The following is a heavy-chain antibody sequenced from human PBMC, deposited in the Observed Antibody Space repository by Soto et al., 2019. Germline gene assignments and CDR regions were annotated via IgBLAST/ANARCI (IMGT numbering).Heavy chain of an antibody. CDR3: ARGRGFRLLGVPLDS. CDR1: GGSISSSSYY. J-gene: IGHJ4*02. V-gene: IGHV4-39*01. Sequence: SETLSLTCTVSGGSISSSSYYWGWIRQPPGKGLEWIGSIYYSGSTYYNPSLKSRVTISVDTSKNQFSLKLSSVTAADTAVYYCARGRGFRLLGVPLDSRGPGTPVTVSS. D-gene: IGHD3-10*01. CDR2: IYYSGST.